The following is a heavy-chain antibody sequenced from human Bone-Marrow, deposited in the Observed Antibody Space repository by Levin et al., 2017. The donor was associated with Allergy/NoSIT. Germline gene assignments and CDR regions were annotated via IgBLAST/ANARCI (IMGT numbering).Heavy chain of an antibody. CDR2: LDGSSGKT. J-gene: IGHJ6*03. V-gene: IGHV3-23*01. D-gene: IGHD4-17*01. CDR1: GFIFADYA. CDR3: AKAGTTVMLAYSYLDV. Sequence: QAGGSLRLSCTISGFIFADYAMNWVRQAPGRGLEWVSSLDGSSGKTHYADVVKGRFTISREYSKNTLFLQMNSLRVEDTARYYCAKAGTTVMLAYSYLDVWGEGTAVTVSS.